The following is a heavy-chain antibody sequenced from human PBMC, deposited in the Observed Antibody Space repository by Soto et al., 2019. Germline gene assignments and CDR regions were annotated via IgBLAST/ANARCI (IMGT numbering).Heavy chain of an antibody. Sequence: GRSLRLSCAASGFTFSDYYMSWIRQAQGKGLEWVSYISSSGSTIYYADSVKGRFTISRDNAKNSLYLQMNSLRAEDTAVYYCARGFYYGPFDYWGQGTLVTVSS. CDR1: GFTFSDYY. CDR2: ISSSGSTI. CDR3: ARGFYYGPFDY. J-gene: IGHJ4*02. D-gene: IGHD4-17*01. V-gene: IGHV3-11*01.